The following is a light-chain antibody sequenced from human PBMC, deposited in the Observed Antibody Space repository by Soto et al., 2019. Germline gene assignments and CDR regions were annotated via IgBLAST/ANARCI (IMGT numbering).Light chain of an antibody. CDR1: QSISSN. Sequence: EIVMTQSPATLSVSPGERATLSCRASQSISSNLAWYQQKPGQAPRLLISGASTRATGIPARFSGSGSGTDFTLTISSLQSEDFATYYCQQSYSTRYTFGQGTKLEIK. CDR2: GAS. CDR3: QQSYSTRYT. J-gene: IGKJ2*01. V-gene: IGKV3-15*01.